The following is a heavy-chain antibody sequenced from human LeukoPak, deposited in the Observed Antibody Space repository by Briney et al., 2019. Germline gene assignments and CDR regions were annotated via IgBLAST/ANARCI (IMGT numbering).Heavy chain of an antibody. V-gene: IGHV3-48*01. J-gene: IGHJ3*02. CDR3: ARAKRNGFDI. CDR1: GFTFSNYS. Sequence: GGSLRLSCEASGFTFSNYSMNWVRQAPGKGLEWVSYIRSSSSTIYYADSVKGRFTISRGNAKNSLYLQMNSLRAEDTAVYYCARAKRNGFDIWGQGTMVTVSS. CDR2: IRSSSSTI.